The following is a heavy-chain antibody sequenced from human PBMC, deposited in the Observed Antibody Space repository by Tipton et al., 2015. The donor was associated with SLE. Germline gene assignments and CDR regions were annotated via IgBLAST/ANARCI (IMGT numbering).Heavy chain of an antibody. Sequence: TLSLTCAVYGGSFSDYYWSWIRQPPGKGLEWIGEINHSGSTNYNPSLKSRVTISVDTSKNQFSLKLSSVTAADTAVYYCATWAVERRRGWFDPWGQGTLVTVSS. J-gene: IGHJ5*02. CDR3: ATWAVERRRGWFDP. D-gene: IGHD1-1*01. CDR1: GGSFSDYY. CDR2: INHSGST. V-gene: IGHV4-34*01.